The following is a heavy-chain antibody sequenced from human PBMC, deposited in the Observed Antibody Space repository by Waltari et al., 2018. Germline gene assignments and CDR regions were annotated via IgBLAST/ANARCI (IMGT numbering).Heavy chain of an antibody. CDR2: IYYSGST. Sequence: QVQLQESGPGLVKPSETLSLTCTVSGGSISSYYWSWIRQPPGKGLEWIGYIYYSGSTNYNPSLKSRVTISVDTSKNQFSLKLSSVTAADTAVYYCARTGEIAVAEDYFDYWGQGTLVTVSS. D-gene: IGHD6-19*01. V-gene: IGHV4-59*01. J-gene: IGHJ4*02. CDR3: ARTGEIAVAEDYFDY. CDR1: GGSISSYY.